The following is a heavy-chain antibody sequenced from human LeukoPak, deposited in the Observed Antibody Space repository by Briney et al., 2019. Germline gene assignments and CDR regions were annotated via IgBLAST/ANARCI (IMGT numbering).Heavy chain of an antibody. CDR3: ARLVVVVPAAIGFWPSMFFDY. Sequence: PGGSLRLSCAASGFTFSSYWMSWVRQAPGKGLEWVANIKQDGSEKYYVDSVKGRFTISRDNAKNSLYLQMNSLRAEDTAVYYCARLVVVVPAAIGFWPSMFFDYWGQGTLVTVSS. CDR1: GFTFSSYW. CDR2: IKQDGSEK. D-gene: IGHD2-2*02. J-gene: IGHJ4*02. V-gene: IGHV3-7*01.